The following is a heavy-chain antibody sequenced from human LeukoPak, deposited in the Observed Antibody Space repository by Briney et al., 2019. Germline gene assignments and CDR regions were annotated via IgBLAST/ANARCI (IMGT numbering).Heavy chain of an antibody. CDR3: ARGRYCSSTSCYRDYYYGMDV. Sequence: SVKVSCKASGGTFSSYAISWVRQAPGQGLEWMGRIIPIFGIVNYAQKFQGRVTITADKSTSTAYMELSSLRSEDTAVYYCARGRYCSSTSCYRDYYYGMDVWGQGTTVTVSS. V-gene: IGHV1-69*04. J-gene: IGHJ6*02. CDR1: GGTFSSYA. CDR2: IIPIFGIV. D-gene: IGHD2-2*02.